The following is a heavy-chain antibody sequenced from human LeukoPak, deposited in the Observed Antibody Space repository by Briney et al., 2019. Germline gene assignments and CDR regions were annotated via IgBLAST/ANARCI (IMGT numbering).Heavy chain of an antibody. CDR3: ARDICSGDRCYPYYFDY. CDR1: GYTFTSYD. D-gene: IGHD2-15*01. CDR2: ISAYNGNT. Sequence: ASVKVSCKTPGYTFTSYDISWVRQAPGQGLEWMGRISAYNGNTNYAQKFQGRVTMTTDTSTSTAYMELRSLRSDDTAVYYCARDICSGDRCYPYYFDYWGQGALVTVSS. J-gene: IGHJ4*02. V-gene: IGHV1-18*01.